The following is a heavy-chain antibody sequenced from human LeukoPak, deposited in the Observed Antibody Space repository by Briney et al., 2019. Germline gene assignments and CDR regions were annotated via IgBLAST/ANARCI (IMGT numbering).Heavy chain of an antibody. CDR3: AKDYGDCVGWFDP. Sequence: GGSLRLSCAASGFTFSSYGMHWVRQAPGKGLEWVAFIRYDGSNKYYADSVKGRFTISRDNSKNTLYLQMNSLRAEDTAVYYCAKDYGDCVGWFDPWGQGTLVTVSS. D-gene: IGHD4-17*01. CDR1: GFTFSSYG. J-gene: IGHJ5*02. V-gene: IGHV3-30*02. CDR2: IRYDGSNK.